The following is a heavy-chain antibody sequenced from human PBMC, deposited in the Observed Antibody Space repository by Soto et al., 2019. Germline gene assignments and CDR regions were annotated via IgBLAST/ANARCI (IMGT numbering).Heavy chain of an antibody. D-gene: IGHD1-7*01. V-gene: IGHV4-39*07. CDR3: ARGRITGTATMGY. CDR1: GGSISSGGYY. J-gene: IGHJ4*02. CDR2: INHSGST. Sequence: SETLSLTCTVSGGSISSGGYYWSWIRQPPGKGLEWIGEINHSGSTNYNPSLKSRVTISVDTSKNQFSLKLSSVTAADTAVYYCARGRITGTATMGYWGQGTLVTVS.